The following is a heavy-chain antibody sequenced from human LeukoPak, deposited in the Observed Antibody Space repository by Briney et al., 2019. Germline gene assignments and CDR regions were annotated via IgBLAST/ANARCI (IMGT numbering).Heavy chain of an antibody. J-gene: IGHJ5*02. CDR1: GFTFSSYA. Sequence: GRSLRLSCAASGFTFSSYAMHWVRQAPGKGLEWVAVISYDGSNKYYADSVKGRFTISGDNSKNTLYLQMNSLRAEDTAVYYCARDRTYYGSGSSPFDPWGQGTLVTVSS. D-gene: IGHD3-10*01. CDR2: ISYDGSNK. V-gene: IGHV3-30*04. CDR3: ARDRTYYGSGSSPFDP.